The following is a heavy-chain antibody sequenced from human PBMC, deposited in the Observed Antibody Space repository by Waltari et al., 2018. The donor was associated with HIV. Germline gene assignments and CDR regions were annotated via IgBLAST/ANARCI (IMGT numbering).Heavy chain of an antibody. CDR2: ISCNSSST. D-gene: IGHD1-7*01. CDR3: AKDIFARNWHYPLATD. CDR1: GFTFDEYA. Sequence: EVQLVESGGGLVQPGRSLRLSCAASGFTFDEYALHWAREAPGKGRGGVAGISCNSSSTGYADSVKCRFTISRDNAKNSLYLQMNSLGAEDTALYYCAKDIFARNWHYPLATDWGQGTLVTVSS. V-gene: IGHV3-9*01. J-gene: IGHJ4*02.